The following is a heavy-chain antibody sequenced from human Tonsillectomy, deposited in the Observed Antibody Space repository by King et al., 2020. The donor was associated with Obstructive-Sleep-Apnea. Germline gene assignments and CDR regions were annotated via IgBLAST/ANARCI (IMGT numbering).Heavy chain of an antibody. D-gene: IGHD6-19*01. J-gene: IGHJ4*02. CDR3: AKDLSSGWYKGCDY. CDR2: ISWSSGSR. Sequence: VQLVESGGGLVQPGRSLRLSCAASGVNFDDYAMHWVRQAPGKGLEWFSGISWSSGSRGYADSLKGRFTISRDNAKNCVFLQMNSLREEDTALYYCAKDLSSGWYKGCDYWGQGTLVTVSS. V-gene: IGHV3-9*01. CDR1: GVNFDDYA.